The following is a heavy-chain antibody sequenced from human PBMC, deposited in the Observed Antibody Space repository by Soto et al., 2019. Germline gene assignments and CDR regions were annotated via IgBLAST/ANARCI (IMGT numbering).Heavy chain of an antibody. D-gene: IGHD4-17*01. CDR2: ISYDGINK. J-gene: IGHJ4*02. CDR3: AREDADYYFDY. Sequence: QVQLVESGGGVVQPGRSLTLSCAASGFTFSSCAMHWVCQAPGKGLEWVAVISYDGINKYYADSVKGRFTISRDNSKNTLYLQMNSLRAEDTDVYYCAREDADYYFDYWGQGTLVTVSS. CDR1: GFTFSSCA. V-gene: IGHV3-30-3*01.